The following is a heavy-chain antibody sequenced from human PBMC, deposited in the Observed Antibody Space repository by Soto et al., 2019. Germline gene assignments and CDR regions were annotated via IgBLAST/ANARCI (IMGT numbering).Heavy chain of an antibody. CDR2: TYYRSKWYS. J-gene: IGHJ4*02. Sequence: SQTLSLTCAISGDNVSSNSGAWNWFRQSPSRGLEWLGRTYYRSKWYSDYAVSVKSRISINPDTSKNQFSLQLNSVTPEDTAVYYCEKSRGGSTSRTIDYWGQGTLVTVSS. CDR1: GDNVSSNSGA. CDR3: EKSRGGSTSRTIDY. D-gene: IGHD2-2*01. V-gene: IGHV6-1*01.